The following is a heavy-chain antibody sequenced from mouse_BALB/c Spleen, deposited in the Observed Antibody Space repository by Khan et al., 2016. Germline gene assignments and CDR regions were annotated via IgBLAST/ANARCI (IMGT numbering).Heavy chain of an antibody. CDR1: GFSLTSYG. V-gene: IGHV2-2*02. D-gene: IGHD2-14*01. J-gene: IGHJ2*01. CDR2: IWSGGST. CDR3: ARNYDRYGGYYFDY. Sequence: QVRLQQSGPGLVQPSQSLSITCTVSGFSLTSYGVHWVRQSPGKGLEWLGVIWSGGSTDYNAAFISKLSISKDNSKSQVFFKMNSLQANDTAIYYCARNYDRYGGYYFDYWGQGTTLTVSS.